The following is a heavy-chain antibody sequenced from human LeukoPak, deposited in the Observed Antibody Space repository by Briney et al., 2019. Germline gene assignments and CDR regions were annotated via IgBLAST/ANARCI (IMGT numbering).Heavy chain of an antibody. V-gene: IGHV3-48*04. CDR2: ISRGSSTT. CDR1: GFTFSSSG. CDR3: ARGSDTVYYYYMDV. D-gene: IGHD4-17*01. Sequence: GGSLRLSCAASGFTFSSSGMNWVRQAPGKGLEWVSYISRGSSTTYYADSVKGRFTISRDNAKNSLYLQMNSLRAEDTAVYYCARGSDTVYYYYMDVWGKGTTVTVSS. J-gene: IGHJ6*03.